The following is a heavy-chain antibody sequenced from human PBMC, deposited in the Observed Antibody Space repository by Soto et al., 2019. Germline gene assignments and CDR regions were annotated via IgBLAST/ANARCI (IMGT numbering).Heavy chain of an antibody. Sequence: QVQLVESGGGVVQPGSSLRLSCAASGFTFRNYGMHWVRQAPGKGLEWVALISYDGNDKYYGASVKGRITISRDSSKNTLYLHVSTLRVEDTAVYYCVKVGSYGYGSNSDVEYWGQGTLVTVSS. CDR3: VKVGSYGYGSNSDVEY. J-gene: IGHJ4*02. D-gene: IGHD5-18*01. V-gene: IGHV3-30*18. CDR1: GFTFRNYG. CDR2: ISYDGNDK.